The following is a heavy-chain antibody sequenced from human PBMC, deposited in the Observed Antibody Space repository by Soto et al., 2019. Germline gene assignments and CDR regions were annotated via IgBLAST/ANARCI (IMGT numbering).Heavy chain of an antibody. D-gene: IGHD3-10*01. Sequence: SQTLSLTCAISGDSVSSNSAAWNWIRQSPSRGLEWLGRTYYRSKWYNDYAVSVKSRITINPDTSKNQFSLQLNSVTPEDTAVYYCARNSATRPGSIDYFDYWGQGTLVTVFS. J-gene: IGHJ4*02. CDR2: TYYRSKWYN. CDR1: GDSVSSNSAA. V-gene: IGHV6-1*01. CDR3: ARNSATRPGSIDYFDY.